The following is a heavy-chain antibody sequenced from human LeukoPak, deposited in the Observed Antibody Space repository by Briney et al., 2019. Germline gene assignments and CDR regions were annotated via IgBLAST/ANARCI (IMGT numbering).Heavy chain of an antibody. CDR1: GFTFSSYW. V-gene: IGHV3-7*04. J-gene: IGHJ4*02. D-gene: IGHD5-24*01. CDR2: IKQDGGEK. CDR3: AGRGDGNLYYFDH. Sequence: GGSLRLSCAASGFTFSSYWMSWVRQAPGKGLEWVANIKQDGGEKCYVDSVKGRFTISRDNAKNSLYLQMNSLRPVDTAVYYCAGRGDGNLYYFDHWGQGTLVTASS.